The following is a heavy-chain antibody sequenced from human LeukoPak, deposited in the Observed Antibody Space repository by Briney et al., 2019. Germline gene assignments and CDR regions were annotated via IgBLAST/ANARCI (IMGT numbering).Heavy chain of an antibody. CDR3: ARAYCSDGSCYRHYYYYMDV. J-gene: IGHJ6*03. D-gene: IGHD2-15*01. CDR2: ISGSGAST. CDR1: GFTFSSYA. V-gene: IGHV3-23*01. Sequence: GGSLRLSCAASGFTFSSYAMSWVRQAPGKGLEWVSDISGSGASTYYADSVKGRFTISRDNSKNTLYLQMNSLRAEDTAVYYCARAYCSDGSCYRHYYYYMDVWGKGTTVTVSS.